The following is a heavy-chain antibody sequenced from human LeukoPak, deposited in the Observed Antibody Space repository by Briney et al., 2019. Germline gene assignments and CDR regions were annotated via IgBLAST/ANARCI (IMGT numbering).Heavy chain of an antibody. Sequence: PSETLSLTCAVYGGSFSGYYWSWIRQPPGKGLEWIGEINHSGSTNYNPSLKSRVTISVDTSKNQFSLKLSSVTAADTAVYYCARAFGELLSSFDYWGQGTLVTVSS. V-gene: IGHV4-34*01. D-gene: IGHD3-10*01. CDR1: GGSFSGYY. J-gene: IGHJ4*02. CDR3: ARAFGELLSSFDY. CDR2: INHSGST.